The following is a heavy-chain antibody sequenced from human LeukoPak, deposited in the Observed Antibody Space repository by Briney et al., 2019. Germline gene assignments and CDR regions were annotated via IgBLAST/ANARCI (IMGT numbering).Heavy chain of an antibody. CDR1: GYIFTGYY. D-gene: IGHD3-22*01. Sequence: GASVKVSCKASGYIFTGYYLHWVRQAPGQGLEWMGRINPNSGGTDYAQKFQGRVTMTRDTSISTAYMELSRLRSDDTAVYYCARDVLSDTYYYDSSGYYHRPLFDYWGQGTLVTVSS. V-gene: IGHV1-2*06. CDR2: INPNSGGT. J-gene: IGHJ4*02. CDR3: ARDVLSDTYYYDSSGYYHRPLFDY.